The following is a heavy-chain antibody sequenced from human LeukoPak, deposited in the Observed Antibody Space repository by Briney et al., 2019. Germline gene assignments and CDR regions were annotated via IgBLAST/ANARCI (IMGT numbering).Heavy chain of an antibody. J-gene: IGHJ4*02. Sequence: SETLSLTCTVSGYSISSGYYWGWIRQPPGKGLKWIGSIYHSGSTYYNPSLKSRVTISVDTSKNQFSLKLSSVTAADTAVYYCARDRTYYYDSSGERFDYWGQGTLVTVSS. CDR1: GYSISSGYY. CDR2: IYHSGST. D-gene: IGHD3-22*01. V-gene: IGHV4-38-2*02. CDR3: ARDRTYYYDSSGERFDY.